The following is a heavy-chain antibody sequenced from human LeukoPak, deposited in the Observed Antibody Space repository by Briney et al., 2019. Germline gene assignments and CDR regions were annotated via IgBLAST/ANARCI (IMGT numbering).Heavy chain of an antibody. Sequence: SETLSLTCTVSGGSISSYYWSWIRQPPGKGLEWIGYIYYSGSTNYNPSLKSRVTISVDTSKNQFSLKLRSVTAADTAVYYCARGVGSSSWYGNYYYYGMDVWGQGTTVTVSS. CDR2: IYYSGST. J-gene: IGHJ6*02. D-gene: IGHD6-13*01. V-gene: IGHV4-59*01. CDR3: ARGVGSSSWYGNYYYYGMDV. CDR1: GGSISSYY.